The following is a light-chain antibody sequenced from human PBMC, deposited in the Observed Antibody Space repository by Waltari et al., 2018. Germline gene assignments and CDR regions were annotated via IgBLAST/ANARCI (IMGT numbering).Light chain of an antibody. Sequence: QTVVTQEPSLSVSPGGTLTLTCALSSGSLSSTLYASWYQHGPGQTPRTLVYKANIRSSGVPDRFSGSVLGNKAVLIITGAQAEDESTYYCLLYMGSGIWVFGGGTKLTVL. V-gene: IGLV8-61*01. CDR3: LLYMGSGIWV. CDR1: SGSLSSTLY. CDR2: KAN. J-gene: IGLJ3*02.